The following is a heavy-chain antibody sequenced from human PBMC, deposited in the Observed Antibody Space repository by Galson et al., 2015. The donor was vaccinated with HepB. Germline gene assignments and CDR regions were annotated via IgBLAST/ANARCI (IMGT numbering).Heavy chain of an antibody. CDR1: GFTFSSYG. CDR3: AKDLLIGVDYGDYLGAGDAFDI. J-gene: IGHJ3*02. D-gene: IGHD4-17*01. Sequence: SLRLSCAASGFTFSSYGMHWVRQAPGKGLEWVSVISYEGSDKYYADSVKGRFTISRDNSKNTLFLQMNSLRAEDTAVYYCAKDLLIGVDYGDYLGAGDAFDIWGQGTMVTVSS. V-gene: IGHV3-30*18. CDR2: ISYEGSDK.